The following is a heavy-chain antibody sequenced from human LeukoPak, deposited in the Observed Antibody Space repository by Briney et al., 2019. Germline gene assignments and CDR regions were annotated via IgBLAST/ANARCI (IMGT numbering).Heavy chain of an antibody. CDR1: GGSISSSSYY. V-gene: IGHV4-39*01. CDR2: IYYSGST. Sequence: SETLSLTCTVSGGSISSSSYYWGWLRQPPGKGLEWIGSIYYSGSTYYNPSLKSRVTISVDTSKNQFSLKLSSVTAADTAVYYCASSLIGSKYYFDYWGQGTLVTVSS. D-gene: IGHD1-26*01. CDR3: ASSLIGSKYYFDY. J-gene: IGHJ4*02.